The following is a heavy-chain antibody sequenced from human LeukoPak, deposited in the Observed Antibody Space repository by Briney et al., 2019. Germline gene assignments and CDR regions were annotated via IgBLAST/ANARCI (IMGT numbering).Heavy chain of an antibody. CDR2: IYPGDSDT. CDR1: GSSFTSYW. V-gene: IGHV5-51*01. CDR3: ARVAAAGTRFDY. J-gene: IGHJ4*02. Sequence: HGASLQISCKASGSSFTSYWIGWVRQLPGKGLEWMGIIYPGDSDTRYGPSFQGQVTISADKSISTAYLQWSSLKASDTAMYYCARVAAAGTRFDYWGQGTLVTVSS. D-gene: IGHD6-13*01.